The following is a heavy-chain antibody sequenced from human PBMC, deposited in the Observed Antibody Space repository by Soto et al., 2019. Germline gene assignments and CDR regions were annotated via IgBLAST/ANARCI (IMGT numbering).Heavy chain of an antibody. CDR1: GGSINSGDYY. D-gene: IGHD1-26*01. CDR2: IYYPGST. Sequence: PSETLSLTSTVGGGSINSGDYYWSLIRQPPGKGLAWIGYIYYPGSTYYNPSLKSRVTISGATAKNQYSRKLKSVIPAATALSYCARASRRCSGRYPDVFDIWGEGIMVTVS. J-gene: IGHJ3*02. CDR3: ARASRRCSGRYPDVFDI. V-gene: IGHV4-30-4*01.